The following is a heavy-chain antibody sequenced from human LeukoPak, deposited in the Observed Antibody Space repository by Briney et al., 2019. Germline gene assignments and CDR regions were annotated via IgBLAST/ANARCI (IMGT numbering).Heavy chain of an antibody. Sequence: PSETLSLTCTVSGGSISSYYWSWIRQPPGKGLEWIGYIYYSGSTNYNPSLKSRVTISVDTSKNQFSLKLSSVTAADTAVYYCARSRYCSSTSCYGPRIAVAGTRPYYFDYWGQGTLVTVSS. V-gene: IGHV4-59*12. CDR3: ARSRYCSSTSCYGPRIAVAGTRPYYFDY. CDR2: IYYSGST. CDR1: GGSISSYY. D-gene: IGHD2-2*01. J-gene: IGHJ4*02.